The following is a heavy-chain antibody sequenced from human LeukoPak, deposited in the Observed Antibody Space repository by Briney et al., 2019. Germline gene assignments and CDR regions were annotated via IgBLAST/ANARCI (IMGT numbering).Heavy chain of an antibody. V-gene: IGHV3-30*04. J-gene: IGHJ4*02. Sequence: GGPLRLSCAAYGFTFSSYAMHWVRKAPGQGLEWVAVISYDGSNKYYADSVKGRFTISRDNSKNTLYLQMNSLRAEDTAVYYCARGVWFGELLSYFDYWGQGTLVTVSS. D-gene: IGHD3-10*01. CDR1: GFTFSSYA. CDR3: ARGVWFGELLSYFDY. CDR2: ISYDGSNK.